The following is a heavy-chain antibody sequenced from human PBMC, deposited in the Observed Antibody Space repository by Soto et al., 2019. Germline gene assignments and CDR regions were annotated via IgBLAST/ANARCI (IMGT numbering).Heavy chain of an antibody. CDR1: GGTFSSYT. CDR2: IIPILGIA. J-gene: IGHJ4*02. D-gene: IGHD6-13*01. V-gene: IGHV1-69*02. CDR3: ARSIAAAGPFDY. Sequence: SVKVSCKASGGTFSSYTISWVRQAPGQGLEWMGRIIPILGIANYAQKFQGRVTITADESTSTAYMELSSLRSEDTAVYYCARSIAAAGPFDYWGQGTLVTVSS.